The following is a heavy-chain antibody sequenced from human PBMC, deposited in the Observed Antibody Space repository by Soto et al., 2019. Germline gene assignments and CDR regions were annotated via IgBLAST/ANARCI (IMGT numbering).Heavy chain of an antibody. CDR2: INPNSGGT. V-gene: IGHV1-2*04. CDR3: AREIEENGQVPMAGDF. J-gene: IGHJ4*02. D-gene: IGHD2-8*01. Sequence: ASVKVCCKASGYTFTVYYMHWVRQAPGQGLEWMGWINPNSGGTNYAQKFQGWVTMTRDTSISTAYMELSRLRSDDTAVYYCAREIEENGQVPMAGDFWGQGSLVTVSS. CDR1: GYTFTVYY.